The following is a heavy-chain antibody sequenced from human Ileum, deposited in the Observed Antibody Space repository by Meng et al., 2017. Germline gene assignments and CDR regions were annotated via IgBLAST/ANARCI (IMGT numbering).Heavy chain of an antibody. CDR2: IWYDGSNK. CDR3: ARGVVAATPDY. V-gene: IGHV3-33*01. CDR1: GFTFSSYG. J-gene: IGHJ4*02. D-gene: IGHD2-15*01. Sequence: GESLKISCAASGFTFSSYGMHWVRQAPGKGLEWVAVIWYDGSNKYYADSVKGRFTISRDNSKNTLYLQMNSLRAEDTAVYYCARGVVAATPDYWGQGTLVPSPQ.